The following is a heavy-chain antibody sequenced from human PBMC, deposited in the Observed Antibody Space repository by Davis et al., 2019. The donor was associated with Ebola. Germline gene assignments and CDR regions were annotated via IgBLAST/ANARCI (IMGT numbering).Heavy chain of an antibody. Sequence: ASVKVSCKASGYTFTGYYMHCVRQAPGQGLEWMGWINPNSGGTNYAQKFQGWVTMTRDTSISTAYMELSRLRSDDTAVYYCARVSVAGYGDYYYGMDVWGQGTTVTVSS. D-gene: IGHD6-19*01. V-gene: IGHV1-2*04. CDR2: INPNSGGT. J-gene: IGHJ6*02. CDR3: ARVSVAGYGDYYYGMDV. CDR1: GYTFTGYY.